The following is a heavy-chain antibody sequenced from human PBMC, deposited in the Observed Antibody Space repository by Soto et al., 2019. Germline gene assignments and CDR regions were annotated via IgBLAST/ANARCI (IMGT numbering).Heavy chain of an antibody. CDR1: GYTFTSYD. CDR2: MNPNSGNT. Sequence: ASVKVSCKASGYTFTSYDINWVRQATGQGLEWMGWMNPNSGNTGYAQKFQGRVTMTRNTSISTAYMELNSLKTEDTAVYYCTTIFERTWDYWGQGTLVTVSS. CDR3: TTIFERTWDY. D-gene: IGHD3-3*01. V-gene: IGHV1-8*01. J-gene: IGHJ4*02.